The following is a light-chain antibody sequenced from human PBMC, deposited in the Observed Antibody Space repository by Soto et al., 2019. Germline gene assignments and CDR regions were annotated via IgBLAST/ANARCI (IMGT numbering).Light chain of an antibody. Sequence: QSALTQPASVSGSPGQSITISCTGTSSDVGNYIFVSWYRQHPGKAPKLMIYAIKNRPSGVSNRCSGSKSGNTASLTISGLQAEDEADYYCVSYTTSASVVFGTGTKRTVL. CDR1: SSDVGNYIF. J-gene: IGLJ1*01. V-gene: IGLV2-14*01. CDR3: VSYTTSASVV. CDR2: AIK.